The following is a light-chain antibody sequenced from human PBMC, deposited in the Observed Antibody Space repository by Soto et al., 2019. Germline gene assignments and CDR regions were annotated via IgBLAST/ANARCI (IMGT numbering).Light chain of an antibody. CDR3: QQYDISPWT. V-gene: IGKV3D-15*01. J-gene: IGKJ1*01. Sequence: EIVMTQSPATLSVSPGERATLSCRASQSVSIDLAWYQQTPGQAPRLLIYGASTRATGFPDRFSGSGSGTDFTLTIIRLEPEDFAVYYCQQYDISPWTFGQGTKVDIK. CDR2: GAS. CDR1: QSVSID.